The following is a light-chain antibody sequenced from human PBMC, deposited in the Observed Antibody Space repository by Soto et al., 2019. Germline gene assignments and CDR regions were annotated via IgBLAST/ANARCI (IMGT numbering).Light chain of an antibody. J-gene: IGKJ4*01. V-gene: IGKV3-11*01. CDR1: QSVSSY. CDR3: QQRSDWPST. CDR2: DAS. Sequence: EIVLTQSPATLSLSPGEKATLSCRASQSVSSYLAWYQQKPGQAPRLLMYDASNRATGIPARFSGSGSGTDFTLTISSLEPDDFAVYYSQQRSDWPSTFGGGTKVQIK.